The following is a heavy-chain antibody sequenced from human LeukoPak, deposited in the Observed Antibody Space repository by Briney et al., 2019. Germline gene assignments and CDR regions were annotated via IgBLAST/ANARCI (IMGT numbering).Heavy chain of an antibody. J-gene: IGHJ4*02. V-gene: IGHV3-33*01. Sequence: GGSLRLSCAASGFSFSTYGMHWVRQAPGKGLEGVALIWNAGTNTYYADSVKGRFTISRDNSKNTLYLQMNSLRAEDTAVYYCAGDTPPGGDYYFDYWGEGTLVIVSS. CDR3: AGDTPPGGDYYFDY. CDR1: GFSFSTYG. CDR2: IWNAGTNT. D-gene: IGHD3-16*01.